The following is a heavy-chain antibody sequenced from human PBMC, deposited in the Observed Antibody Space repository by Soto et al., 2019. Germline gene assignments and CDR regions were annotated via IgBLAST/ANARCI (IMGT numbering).Heavy chain of an antibody. D-gene: IGHD2-15*01. CDR3: ARVTQYGSGVVVVAATGYYYYYGMDV. CDR2: IWYDGSNK. Sequence: GGSLKLSCAASVFTFSSYCMHWVRTAPGKGLEWVAVIWYDGSNKYYADSVKGRFTISRDNSKNTLYLQMNSLRAEDTAVYYCARVTQYGSGVVVVAATGYYYYYGMDVRGQGTTVTVSS. CDR1: VFTFSSYC. V-gene: IGHV3-33*01. J-gene: IGHJ6*02.